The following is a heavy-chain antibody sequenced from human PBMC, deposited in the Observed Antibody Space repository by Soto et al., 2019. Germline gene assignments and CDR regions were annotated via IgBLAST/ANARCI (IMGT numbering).Heavy chain of an antibody. J-gene: IGHJ4*02. D-gene: IGHD4-17*01. CDR2: INEDGTKQ. Sequence: GGSLRLSCEVSGFTFNSYWLSWVRQAPGTGLEWVANINEDGTKQYYVDSVKGRFTISRDNAKNSLYLQMRSLRAEDTAVYYCVREPGRGVITETTGDYWGQGTLVTVSS. CDR3: VREPGRGVITETTGDY. V-gene: IGHV3-7*01. CDR1: GFTFNSYW.